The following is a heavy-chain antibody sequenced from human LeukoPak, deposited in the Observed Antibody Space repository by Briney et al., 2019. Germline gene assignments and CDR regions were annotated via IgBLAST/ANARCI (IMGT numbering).Heavy chain of an antibody. D-gene: IGHD3-10*02. V-gene: IGHV3-21*01. J-gene: IGHJ4*02. CDR1: GFTFGYYE. Sequence: TGGSLRLSCATSGFTFGYYEMNWVRQAPGKGLEWVSFISSSSSYIYYADSVKGRFTISRDNAKNSLYLQMNSLRAEDTAVYYCARGTMFPYYFDYWGQGSLVTVSS. CDR2: ISSSSSYI. CDR3: ARGTMFPYYFDY.